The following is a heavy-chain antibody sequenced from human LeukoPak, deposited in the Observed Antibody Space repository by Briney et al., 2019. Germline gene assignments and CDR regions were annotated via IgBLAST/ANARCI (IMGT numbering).Heavy chain of an antibody. CDR3: AKAASYDFWSGYPNFDY. V-gene: IGHV3-23*01. D-gene: IGHD3-3*01. J-gene: IGHJ4*02. CDR1: GFTFSSYA. Sequence: GGSLRLSCAASGFTFSSYAMSWVRQAPGKGLEWVSAISGSGGSTYYADSVKGRFTISRDNSKNTLYLQMNSLRAEDTAVYNCAKAASYDFWSGYPNFDYWGQGTLVTVSS. CDR2: ISGSGGST.